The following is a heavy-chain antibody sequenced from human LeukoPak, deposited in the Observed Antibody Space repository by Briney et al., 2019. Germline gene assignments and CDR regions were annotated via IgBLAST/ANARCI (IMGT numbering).Heavy chain of an antibody. D-gene: IGHD2-2*02. CDR1: GYTFTSYG. Sequence: ASVKVSCKASGYTFTSYGISWVRQAPGQGLEWMGWISAYNGNTNYAQKLQGRVTMTTDTSTNTAYMELSNLRFDDTATYYCARDGRYTWYFDFWGQGTLVTVSS. V-gene: IGHV1-18*01. CDR3: ARDGRYTWYFDF. J-gene: IGHJ4*02. CDR2: ISAYNGNT.